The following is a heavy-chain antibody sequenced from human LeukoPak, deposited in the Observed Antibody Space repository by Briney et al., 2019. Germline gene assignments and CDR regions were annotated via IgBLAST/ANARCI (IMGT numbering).Heavy chain of an antibody. CDR2: MYGGGST. D-gene: IGHD1-26*01. CDR3: ARGRSGNYFDY. J-gene: IGHJ4*02. CDR1: GFTVSNNY. Sequence: NPGGSLRLSCAASGFTVSNNYMSWVRQAPGKGLEWVSVMYGGGSTDYADSVKGRFTISRDNSKNTLYLQMNSLRAEDTAVYYCARGRSGNYFDYWGQGALVTVSS. V-gene: IGHV3-66*01.